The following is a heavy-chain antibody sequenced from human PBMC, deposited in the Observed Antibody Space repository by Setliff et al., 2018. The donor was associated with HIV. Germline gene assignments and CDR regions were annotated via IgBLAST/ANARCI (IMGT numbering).Heavy chain of an antibody. J-gene: IGHJ6*03. CDR3: ARGRYHYMDV. CDR1: GGSFIGSSFQ. Sequence: LTCTVSGGSFIGSSFQSTWIRQTPGKGLEWIADIAYSGTTMYTNYNPSLKSRVTISLDTSKNQFSLKLTSVTAADTALYYCARGRYHYMDVWGKGTTVTVSS. V-gene: IGHV4-39*07. CDR2: IAYSGTT.